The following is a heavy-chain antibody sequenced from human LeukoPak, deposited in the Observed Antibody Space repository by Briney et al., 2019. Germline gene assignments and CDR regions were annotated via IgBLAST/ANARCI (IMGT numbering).Heavy chain of an antibody. CDR3: AKDISSSGWSSSWYGMDV. J-gene: IGHJ6*02. D-gene: IGHD6-13*01. CDR1: GFTFSSYW. Sequence: GGSLRLSCAASGFTFSSYWMSWVRQAPGKGLEWVANIKQDGSEKYYVDSVKGRFTISRDNAKNSLYLQMNSLRAEDTALYYCAKDISSSGWSSSWYGMDVWGQGTTVTVSS. CDR2: IKQDGSEK. V-gene: IGHV3-7*03.